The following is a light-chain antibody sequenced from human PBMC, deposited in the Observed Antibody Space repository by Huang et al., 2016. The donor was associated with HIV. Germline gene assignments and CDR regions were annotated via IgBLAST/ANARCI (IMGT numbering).Light chain of an antibody. CDR2: DTS. Sequence: EIVLTQSPDTVSLSPGARATLSCRASQSVGSYLSWYQQRPGQAPRLLIYDTSYRAAGVTARFSGSGSGSDFALSINNLEADDFVVYFCQQRSGWPPTFGGGTKVEL. CDR1: QSVGSY. V-gene: IGKV3-11*01. J-gene: IGKJ4*01. CDR3: QQRSGWPPT.